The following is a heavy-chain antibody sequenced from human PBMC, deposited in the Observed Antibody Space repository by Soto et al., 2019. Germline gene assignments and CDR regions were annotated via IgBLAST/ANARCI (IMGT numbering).Heavy chain of an antibody. CDR3: ATPFGSSGN. D-gene: IGHD3-10*01. Sequence: QVQLVQSGAEVKKPGSSVKVSCKAAGGTFSSYIISWVRQAPGQGLEWMGRIIPILGIANYAQKFQGRVTITADKSTSTAYMELSSLRSEDTAVYYCATPFGSSGNWGQGTLVTVSS. J-gene: IGHJ4*02. V-gene: IGHV1-69*02. CDR1: GGTFSSYI. CDR2: IIPILGIA.